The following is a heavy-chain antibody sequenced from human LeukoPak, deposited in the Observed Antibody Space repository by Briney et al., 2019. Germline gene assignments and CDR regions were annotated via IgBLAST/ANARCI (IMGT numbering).Heavy chain of an antibody. Sequence: PSETLSLTCSVCGGSISSSSYYWGWIRKPPGKGLQRIGSIYYSGSTYYNPSLKSRVTISVDTSKNQFSLKLSSVTAADTAVYYCARHKVDKYSSSSRYFDYWGQGTLVSVSS. CDR3: ARHKVDKYSSSSRYFDY. CDR2: IYYSGST. CDR1: GGSISSSSYY. V-gene: IGHV4-39*01. J-gene: IGHJ4*02. D-gene: IGHD6-6*01.